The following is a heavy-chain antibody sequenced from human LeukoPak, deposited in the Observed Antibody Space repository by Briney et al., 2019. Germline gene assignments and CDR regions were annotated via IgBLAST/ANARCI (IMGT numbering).Heavy chain of an antibody. Sequence: SETLSLTCTVSGGSISSYYWSWIRQPPGKGLEWIGYIYYSGSTYYNPSLKSRVTISVDTSKNQFSLKLSSVTAADTAVYYCARDDGPYGMDVWGQGTTVTVSS. CDR2: IYYSGST. V-gene: IGHV4-59*12. CDR1: GGSISSYY. J-gene: IGHJ6*02. CDR3: ARDDGPYGMDV.